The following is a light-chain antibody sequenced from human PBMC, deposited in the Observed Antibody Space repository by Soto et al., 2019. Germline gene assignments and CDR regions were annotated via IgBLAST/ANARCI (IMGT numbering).Light chain of an antibody. CDR2: DDS. CDR3: QVWDAPSDQPV. Sequence: SYELTQPPSVSVAPGQTARITCGGNDIGSKSVHWYQQSPGQAPVMVVYDDSDRPSGIPERFSGSNSGNTATLTISRVEAGDEADYYCQVWDAPSDQPVFGGGTKLTVL. CDR1: DIGSKS. V-gene: IGLV3-21*02. J-gene: IGLJ2*01.